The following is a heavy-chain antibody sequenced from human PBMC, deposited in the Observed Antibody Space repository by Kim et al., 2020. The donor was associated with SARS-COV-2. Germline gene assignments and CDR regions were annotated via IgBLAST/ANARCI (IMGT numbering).Heavy chain of an antibody. CDR1: GGSVSSGSYY. D-gene: IGHD6-19*01. CDR2: IYYSGST. Sequence: SETLSLTCTVSGGSVSSGSYYWSWIRQPPGKGLEWIGYIYYSGSTNYNPSLKSRVTISVDTSKNQFSLKLSSVTAADTAVYYCARLSLPVEIAVALYYFDYWGQGTLVTVSS. CDR3: ARLSLPVEIAVALYYFDY. J-gene: IGHJ4*02. V-gene: IGHV4-61*01.